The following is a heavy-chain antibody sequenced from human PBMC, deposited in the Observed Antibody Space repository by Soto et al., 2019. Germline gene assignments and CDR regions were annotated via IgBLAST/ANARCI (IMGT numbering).Heavy chain of an antibody. CDR1: GGFISNYY. CDR2: IYTSGNT. V-gene: IGHV4-4*07. J-gene: IGHJ5*02. CDR3: ARDDNGDNGRAFDP. Sequence: PSETLSLTCTVSGGFISNYYWSWIRQPAGKGLEWIGRIYTSGNTNYNPSLKGRVTMSVDMSKNQFSLKLSSVAAADAAGYDCARDDNGDNGRAFDPWGQGTRVTAPS. D-gene: IGHD4-17*01.